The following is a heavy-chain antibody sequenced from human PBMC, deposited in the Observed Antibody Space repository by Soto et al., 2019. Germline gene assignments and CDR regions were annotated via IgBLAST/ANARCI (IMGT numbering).Heavy chain of an antibody. CDR2: ISSSSSYT. V-gene: IGHV3-11*06. CDR1: GVTFSDYY. Sequence: GGALRLYCAASGVTFSDYYMSWIRQAPGKGLEWVSYISSSSSYTNYADSVKGRFTISRDNAKNSLYLQMNSLRAEDTAVYYCARTPDCTNGVCSAGFDYWGQGTLVTVSS. J-gene: IGHJ4*02. D-gene: IGHD2-8*01. CDR3: ARTPDCTNGVCSAGFDY.